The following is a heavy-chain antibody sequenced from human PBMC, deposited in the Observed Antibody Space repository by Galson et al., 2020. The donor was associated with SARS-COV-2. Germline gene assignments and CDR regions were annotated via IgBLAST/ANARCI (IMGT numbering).Heavy chain of an antibody. V-gene: IGHV1-18*01. D-gene: IGHD4-4*01. J-gene: IGHJ6*02. Sequence: ASVKVSCRASGYTFNNYGISWVRQAPGQGLEWMGWINNYNHNTKYAQKFQGRVTMTTDTSTSTAYMEVRSLRSDDTAVYYCARIHFYSNYNSGVGVWGQGPTVAVSS. CDR1: GYTFNNYG. CDR3: ARIHFYSNYNSGVGV. CDR2: INNYNHNT.